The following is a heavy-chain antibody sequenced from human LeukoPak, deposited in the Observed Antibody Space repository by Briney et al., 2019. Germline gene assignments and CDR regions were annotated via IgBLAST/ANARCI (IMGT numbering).Heavy chain of an antibody. V-gene: IGHV3-74*01. CDR1: GFTFSNYW. D-gene: IGHD2-15*01. J-gene: IGHJ4*02. CDR3: ARELSGGSSRHFDY. CDR2: INSDGNIT. Sequence: GGSLRLSCAASGFTFSNYWMHWVRHAPGKGPVWVSRINSDGNITTHADSVKGRFSISRDNAKNALYVQMNSLRAEDTAVYYCARELSGGSSRHFDYWGQGTLVTVSS.